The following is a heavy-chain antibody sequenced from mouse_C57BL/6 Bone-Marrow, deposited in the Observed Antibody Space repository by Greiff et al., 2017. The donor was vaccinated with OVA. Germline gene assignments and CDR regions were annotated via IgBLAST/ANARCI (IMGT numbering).Heavy chain of an antibody. CDR3: ALYSNYVGFAY. J-gene: IGHJ3*01. CDR2: IDPSDSET. D-gene: IGHD2-5*01. V-gene: IGHV1-52*01. CDR1: GYTFTSYW. Sequence: QVQLQQPGAELVRPGSSVKLSCKASGYTFTSYWMHWVKQRPIQGLEWIGNIDPSDSETHYNQKFKDKATLTVDKSSSTAYMQLSSLTSEDSAVYYCALYSNYVGFAYWGQGTLVTVSA.